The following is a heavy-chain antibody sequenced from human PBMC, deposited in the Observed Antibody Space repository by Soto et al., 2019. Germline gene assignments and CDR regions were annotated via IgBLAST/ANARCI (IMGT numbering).Heavy chain of an antibody. D-gene: IGHD6-13*01. CDR3: ARIAAAGTYAYYYYGMDV. CDR1: GGTFSSYA. Sequence: QVQLVQSGAEVKKPGSSVKVSCKASGGTFSSYAISWVRQAPGQGLEWMGGNLPIFGTANYAQKFQGRVTITADESTSTAYMELSSLRSEDTAVYYRARIAAAGTYAYYYYGMDVWGQGTTVTVSS. CDR2: NLPIFGTA. V-gene: IGHV1-69*01. J-gene: IGHJ6*02.